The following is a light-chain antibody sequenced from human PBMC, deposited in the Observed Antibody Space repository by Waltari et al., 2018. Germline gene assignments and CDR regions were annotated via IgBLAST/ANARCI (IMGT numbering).Light chain of an antibody. CDR3: SSYAGNNFYV. CDR1: SSDVGYYNY. V-gene: IGLV2-8*01. Sequence: QSALTQPPSASGSPGQSVTISCTGTSSDVGYYNYVSWYQQHPGKAPKRMIFEVSKRFSGVPDRFSGSKSANTASLTVSGLQAEDEADYYCSSYAGNNFYVFGTGTTVTVL. J-gene: IGLJ1*01. CDR2: EVS.